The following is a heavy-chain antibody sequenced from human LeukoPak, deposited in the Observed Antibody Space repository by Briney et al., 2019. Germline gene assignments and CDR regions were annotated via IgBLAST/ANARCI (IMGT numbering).Heavy chain of an antibody. D-gene: IGHD3-22*01. Sequence: SETPSLTRNVSGASISSSRSCWAWIRQPPGRGLEWIGTFYYTRATYYNPSLKRRVNTSVDTSKNQFSLRLTSVTAADTAVYYCARFPSTYYDSSGYYYGDYWGQGTLVTVSS. V-gene: IGHV4-39*01. CDR1: GASISSSRSC. CDR2: FYYTRAT. CDR3: ARFPSTYYDSSGYYYGDY. J-gene: IGHJ4*02.